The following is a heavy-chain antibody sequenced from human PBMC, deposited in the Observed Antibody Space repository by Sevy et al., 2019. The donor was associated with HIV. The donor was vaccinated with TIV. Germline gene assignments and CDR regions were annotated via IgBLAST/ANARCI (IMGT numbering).Heavy chain of an antibody. CDR2: IYYSGST. V-gene: IGHV4-39*01. J-gene: IGHJ5*02. Sequence: SETLSLTCTVSGGSISSSSYYWGWIRQPPGKGLEWIGSIYYSGSTSYNPSLKSRVTISVDTSKNQFSLKLSSVTAADTAVYYCARRIAVAGTAWFDPWGQGTLVTVSS. CDR1: GGSISSSSYY. D-gene: IGHD6-19*01. CDR3: ARRIAVAGTAWFDP.